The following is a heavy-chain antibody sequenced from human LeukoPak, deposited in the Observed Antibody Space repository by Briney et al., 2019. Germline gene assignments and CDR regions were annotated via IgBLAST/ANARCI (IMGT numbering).Heavy chain of an antibody. J-gene: IGHJ4*02. V-gene: IGHV4-59*01. CDR3: ARVKTYYYGSGSSEAAGYFDY. D-gene: IGHD3-10*01. CDR1: GFTFSSYS. Sequence: GSLRLSCAASGFTFSSYSMNWIRQPPGKGLEWIGYIYYSGSTNYNPSLKSRVTISVDTSKNQFSLKLSSVTAADTAVYYCARVKTYYYGSGSSEAAGYFDYWGQGTLVTVSS. CDR2: IYYSGST.